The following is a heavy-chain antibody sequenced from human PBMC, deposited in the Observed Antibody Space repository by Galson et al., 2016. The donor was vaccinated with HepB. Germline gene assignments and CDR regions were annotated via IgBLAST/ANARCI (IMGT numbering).Heavy chain of an antibody. CDR3: ASGIYDSTWGLRFDP. CDR2: IYYIGTP. J-gene: IGHJ5*02. CDR1: GGSISTYY. V-gene: IGHV4-59*01. D-gene: IGHD6-13*01. Sequence: SETLSLTCSVSGGSISTYYWTWIRQPPGKGLEWIGLIYYIGTPNYNPSLKSRATISVDTSKNQFSLQLCSVTAAATAVYFGASGIYDSTWGLRFDPWGHGTLVTVSS.